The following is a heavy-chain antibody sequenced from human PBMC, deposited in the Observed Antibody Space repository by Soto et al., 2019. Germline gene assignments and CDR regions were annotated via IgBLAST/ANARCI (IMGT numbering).Heavy chain of an antibody. V-gene: IGHV1-69*13. CDR1: GGTFSSYA. CDR2: IIPIFGTA. J-gene: IGHJ5*02. Sequence: SVKVSCKASGGTFSSYAISWVRQAPGQGLEWMGGIIPIFGTANYAQKFQGRVTITADESTSTAYMELSSLRSEDTAVYYCARSSGGVFGIIIEGSNWFAPWGQGTLVTVSS. CDR3: ARSSGGVFGIIIEGSNWFAP. D-gene: IGHD3-3*01.